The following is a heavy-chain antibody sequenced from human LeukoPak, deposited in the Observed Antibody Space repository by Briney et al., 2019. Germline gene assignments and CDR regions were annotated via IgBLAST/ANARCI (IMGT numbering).Heavy chain of an antibody. CDR2: ISSSSSYI. J-gene: IGHJ4*02. V-gene: IGHV3-21*01. CDR3: PRLTVAGLDY. D-gene: IGHD6-19*01. CDR1: GFTFSSYS. Sequence: PGGSLRLSCAASGFTFSSYSMNWVRQAPGKGLEWVSSISSSSSYIYYADSAKGRFTISRDNAKNSLYLQMNSLRAEDTAVYYCPRLTVAGLDYWGQGTLVTGSS.